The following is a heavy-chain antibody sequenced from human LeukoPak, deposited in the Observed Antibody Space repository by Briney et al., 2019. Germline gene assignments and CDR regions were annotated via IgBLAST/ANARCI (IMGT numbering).Heavy chain of an antibody. Sequence: GSLRLSCAASGFTFSSYAMSWVRQPPGKGLEWIGSIYYSGSTYYNPSLKSRVTISVDTSKNQFSLKLSSVTAADTAVYYCARRAAYDFWSGYYLSWFDPWGQGTLVTVSS. CDR3: ARRAAYDFWSGYYLSWFDP. CDR2: IYYSGST. CDR1: GFTFSSYA. D-gene: IGHD3-3*01. V-gene: IGHV4-39*01. J-gene: IGHJ5*02.